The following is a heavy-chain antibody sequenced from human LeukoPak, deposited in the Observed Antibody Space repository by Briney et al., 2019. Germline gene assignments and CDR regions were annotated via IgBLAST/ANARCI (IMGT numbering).Heavy chain of an antibody. CDR3: ARVGGYGDYDGGH. D-gene: IGHD4-17*01. CDR1: GGTFSSYA. J-gene: IGHJ4*02. Sequence: GASVKVSCKASGGTFSSYAISRVRQAPGQGLEWMGGIIPIFGTANYAQKFQGRVTITADKSTSTAYMELSSLRSEDTAVYYCARVGGYGDYDGGHWGQGTLVTVSS. CDR2: IIPIFGTA. V-gene: IGHV1-69*06.